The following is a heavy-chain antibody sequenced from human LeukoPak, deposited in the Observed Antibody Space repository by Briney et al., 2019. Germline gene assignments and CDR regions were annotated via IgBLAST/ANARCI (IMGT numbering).Heavy chain of an antibody. CDR2: IYHSGST. V-gene: IGHV4-30-2*01. CDR1: GGSISSGGYS. J-gene: IGHJ4*02. CDR3: ARDYYDSSGYYIPLGY. Sequence: SETLSLTCAVSGGSISSGGYSWSWIRQPPGKGLEWLGYIYHSGSTYYNPSLKSRVTISVDRSKNQFSLKLSSVTAADTAVYYCARDYYDSSGYYIPLGYWGQGTLVTVSS. D-gene: IGHD3-22*01.